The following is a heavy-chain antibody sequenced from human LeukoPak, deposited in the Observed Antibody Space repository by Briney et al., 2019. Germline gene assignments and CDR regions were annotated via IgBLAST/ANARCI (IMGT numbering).Heavy chain of an antibody. J-gene: IGHJ3*02. V-gene: IGHV3-30-3*01. CDR3: AKGGNWNPGDGAFDI. CDR2: ISYDGSNK. CDR1: GFTFSSYA. D-gene: IGHD1-1*01. Sequence: GGSLRLSCAASGFTFSSYAMHWVRQAPGKGLEWVAVISYDGSNKYYADSVKGRFTISRDNSKNTLYLQMNSLRAEDTAVYYCAKGGNWNPGDGAFDIWGQGTMVTVSP.